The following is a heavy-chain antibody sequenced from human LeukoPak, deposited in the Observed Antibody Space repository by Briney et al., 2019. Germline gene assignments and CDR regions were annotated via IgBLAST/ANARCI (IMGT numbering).Heavy chain of an antibody. D-gene: IGHD5-18*01. CDR1: GFTFSSFW. Sequence: GGSLRLSGAASGFTFSSFWMSWVRQAPGKGLEWVANIKQDGSEKYYVDSVKGRFTISRDNAKYSLYLQMNSLRAEDTAVYYCARDPAMGNYWGQGTLVTVSS. CDR3: ARDPAMGNY. CDR2: IKQDGSEK. J-gene: IGHJ4*02. V-gene: IGHV3-7*03.